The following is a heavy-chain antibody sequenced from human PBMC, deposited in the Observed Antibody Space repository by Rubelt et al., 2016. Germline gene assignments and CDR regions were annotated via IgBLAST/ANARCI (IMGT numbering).Heavy chain of an antibody. CDR3: ARVGATGYAFDI. V-gene: IGHV4-38-2*02. J-gene: IGHJ3*02. Sequence: PPGEGLEWIGSIYYSGSTYYNPSLKSRVTISVDTSKNQFSLKLSSVTAADTAVYYCARVGATGYAFDIWGQGTMVTVSS. CDR2: IYYSGST. D-gene: IGHD1-26*01.